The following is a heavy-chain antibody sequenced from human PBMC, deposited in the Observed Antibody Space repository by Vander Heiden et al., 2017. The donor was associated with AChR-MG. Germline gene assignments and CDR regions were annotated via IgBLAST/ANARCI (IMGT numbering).Heavy chain of an antibody. V-gene: IGHV3-66*01. D-gene: IGHD3-10*01. J-gene: IGHJ6*02. CDR2: IYSGGST. Sequence: EVQLVESGGGLVQPGGSLRLSCAASGFPVSGNYMSWVRQAPGKGLEWVSVIYSGGSTYYADSVKGRFTISRDNSKNTLYLQMNSLRAEDTAVYYCARDSSHRDDYYYGMDVWGQGTTVTVSS. CDR3: ARDSSHRDDYYYGMDV. CDR1: GFPVSGNY.